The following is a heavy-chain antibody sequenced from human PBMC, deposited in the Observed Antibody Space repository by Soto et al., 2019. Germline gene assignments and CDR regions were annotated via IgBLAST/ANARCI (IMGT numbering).Heavy chain of an antibody. V-gene: IGHV3-7*04. Sequence: EVQLVESGGNLVQPGGSLRLSCVGSGFTFSSNWMTWVRQAPGKGLEWVGNIRQDGSEKHYVDSVKGRFTISRDNAKNSLYLQMNSLRAEDTDVYYCAREIVVARGASYFDYWGPGTLVTVSS. CDR1: GFTFSSNW. D-gene: IGHD2-2*01. CDR3: AREIVVARGASYFDY. CDR2: IRQDGSEK. J-gene: IGHJ4*02.